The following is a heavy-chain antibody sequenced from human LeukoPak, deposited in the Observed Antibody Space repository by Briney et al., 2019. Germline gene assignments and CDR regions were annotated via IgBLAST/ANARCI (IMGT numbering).Heavy chain of an antibody. Sequence: GASVKVSCKASGGTFSSYAISWVRQAPGQGLEWMGGIIPIFGTANYAQKFQGRVTITADKSTSTAYMELSSLRAEDTALYYCARGVYYDILTEDYMDVWGKGTTVTISS. CDR3: ARGVYYDILTEDYMDV. CDR1: GGTFSSYA. D-gene: IGHD3-9*01. J-gene: IGHJ6*03. V-gene: IGHV1-69*06. CDR2: IIPIFGTA.